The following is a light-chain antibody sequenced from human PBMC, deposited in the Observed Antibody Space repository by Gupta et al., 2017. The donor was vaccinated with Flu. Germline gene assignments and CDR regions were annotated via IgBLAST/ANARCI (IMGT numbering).Light chain of an antibody. CDR1: QRISTW. CDR2: KAS. Sequence: IQMTQSPSTLSASVGDRVPITCRASQRISTWLAWYQQKPGKAPKLLIYKASTLEGGVPSRFSGSGYGTEFTLTINSLQPDDFATDYCQQDHHSPSTFGGGTKVEI. CDR3: QQDHHSPST. J-gene: IGKJ4*01. V-gene: IGKV1-5*03.